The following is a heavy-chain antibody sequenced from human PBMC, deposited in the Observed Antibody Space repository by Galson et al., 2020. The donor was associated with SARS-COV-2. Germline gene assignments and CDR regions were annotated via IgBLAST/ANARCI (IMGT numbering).Heavy chain of an antibody. J-gene: IGHJ4*02. Sequence: LSLTCAASGFTFSSYWMSWVRQAPGKGLEWVANIKQDGSEKYYVDSVKGRFTISRDNAKNSLYLQMNSLRAEDTAVYYCARDGAPYSSSSMNYWGQGTLVTVSS. CDR3: ARDGAPYSSSSMNY. D-gene: IGHD6-6*01. CDR2: IKQDGSEK. V-gene: IGHV3-7*01. CDR1: GFTFSSYW.